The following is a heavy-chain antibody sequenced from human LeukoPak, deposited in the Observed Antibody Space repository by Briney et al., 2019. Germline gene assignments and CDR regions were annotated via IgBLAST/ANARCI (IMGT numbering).Heavy chain of an antibody. CDR1: GYTFTGHY. J-gene: IGHJ5*02. Sequence: ASVKVSCKASGYTFTGHYLYWVRQAPGQGLEWMGWISAYNGNTNYAQKLQGRVTMTTDTSTSTAYMELRSLRSDDTAVYYCARYYGSGSYWFDPWGQGTLVTVSS. V-gene: IGHV1-18*04. D-gene: IGHD3-10*01. CDR2: ISAYNGNT. CDR3: ARYYGSGSYWFDP.